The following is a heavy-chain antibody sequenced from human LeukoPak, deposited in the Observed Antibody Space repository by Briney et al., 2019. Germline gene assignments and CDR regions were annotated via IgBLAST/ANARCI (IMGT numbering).Heavy chain of an antibody. Sequence: GASVKVSCKASGYTFTSYDINWVRQATGQGLEWMGWMNPNSGNTGYAQKFQGRVTMTRNTSISTAYMELSSLRSEDTAVYYCAIFYCSSTSCSAHYYYYMDVWGKGTTVTVSS. D-gene: IGHD2-2*01. CDR2: MNPNSGNT. CDR1: GYTFTSYD. V-gene: IGHV1-8*01. CDR3: AIFYCSSTSCSAHYYYYMDV. J-gene: IGHJ6*03.